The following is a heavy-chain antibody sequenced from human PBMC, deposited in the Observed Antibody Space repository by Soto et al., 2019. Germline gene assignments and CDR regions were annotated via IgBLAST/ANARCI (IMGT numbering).Heavy chain of an antibody. CDR2: IIPILGIA. Sequence: SVKVSCKASGGTFSSYTISWVRQAPGQGLEWMGRIIPILGIANYAQKFQGRVTMTTDTSTSTAYMELRSLRSDDTAVYYCARDRSPGIAARPSPDYWGQGTLVTVS. D-gene: IGHD6-6*01. CDR3: ARDRSPGIAARPSPDY. CDR1: GGTFSSYT. J-gene: IGHJ4*02. V-gene: IGHV1-69*04.